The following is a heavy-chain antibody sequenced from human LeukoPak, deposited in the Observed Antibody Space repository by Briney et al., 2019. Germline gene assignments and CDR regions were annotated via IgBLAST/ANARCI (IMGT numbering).Heavy chain of an antibody. CDR1: GGSISSYY. J-gene: IGHJ4*02. CDR2: IYYSGST. V-gene: IGHV4-39*01. D-gene: IGHD2-15*01. Sequence: SETLSLTCTVSGGSISSYYWGWIRQPPGKGLEWIGSIYYSGSTYYNPSLKSRVTISVDTSKNQFSLKLSSVTAADTAVYYCAGRYCSGGSCYRRVDYWGQGTLVTVSS. CDR3: AGRYCSGGSCYRRVDY.